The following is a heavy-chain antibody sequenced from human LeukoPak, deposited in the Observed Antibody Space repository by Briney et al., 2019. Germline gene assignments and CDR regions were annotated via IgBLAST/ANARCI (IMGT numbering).Heavy chain of an antibody. CDR2: MNPNSGNT. CDR1: GYTFTSYD. CDR3: ARVDVSGTCGGDCYTFDY. D-gene: IGHD2-21*02. J-gene: IGHJ4*02. V-gene: IGHV1-8*01. Sequence: ASVKVSYKASGYTFTSYDINWVRQATGQGLEWMGWMNPNSGNTGYAQKFQGRVTMTRNTSISTAYMELSSLRSEDTAVYYCARVDVSGTCGGDCYTFDYWGQGTLVTVSS.